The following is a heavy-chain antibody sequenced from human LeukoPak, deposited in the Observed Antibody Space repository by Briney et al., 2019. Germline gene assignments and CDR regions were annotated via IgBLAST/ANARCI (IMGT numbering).Heavy chain of an antibody. CDR1: GFTFSSYS. CDR3: AREKVGPAGIDY. V-gene: IGHV3-21*01. J-gene: IGHJ4*02. CDR2: ISSSSSYI. Sequence: GGSLRLSCAASGFTFSSYSMNWVRQAPGKGLEWVSSISSSSSYIYYADSVKGRFTISRDNAKNSLYLQMNSLRAEDTAVYYWAREKVGPAGIDYWGQGTLATVS. D-gene: IGHD2-2*01.